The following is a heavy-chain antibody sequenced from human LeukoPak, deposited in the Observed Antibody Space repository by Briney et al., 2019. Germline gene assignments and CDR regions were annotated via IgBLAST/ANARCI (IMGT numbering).Heavy chain of an antibody. D-gene: IGHD2-8*01. V-gene: IGHV5-51*01. CDR3: ARSGFCTNGVCSKFDY. CDR1: GSSFTSYW. Sequence: GESLQISCKGSGSSFTSYWIGWVGPLPGKGLEWMGIIYPGDSDTRYSPSFQGQVTISADKSISTAYLQWSSLKASDTAMYYCARSGFCTNGVCSKFDYWGQGTLVTVSS. CDR2: IYPGDSDT. J-gene: IGHJ4*02.